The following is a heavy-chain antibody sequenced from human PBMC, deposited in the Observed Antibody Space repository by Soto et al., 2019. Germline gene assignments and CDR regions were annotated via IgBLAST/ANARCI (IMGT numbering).Heavy chain of an antibody. CDR1: GGLFSSYP. D-gene: IGHD3-22*01. V-gene: IGHV1-69*13. Sequence: QVQLVQSGGEVKRPGASVKVSCKASGGLFSSYPISWVRQVPGQGLEWMGGIIPVFQTAYYTQRFQGRVTITADESTNTAYMELSSLRSEDTAIYYCARGGSGYTWFNEFWGQGTLVTVSS. J-gene: IGHJ4*02. CDR3: ARGGSGYTWFNEF. CDR2: IIPVFQTA.